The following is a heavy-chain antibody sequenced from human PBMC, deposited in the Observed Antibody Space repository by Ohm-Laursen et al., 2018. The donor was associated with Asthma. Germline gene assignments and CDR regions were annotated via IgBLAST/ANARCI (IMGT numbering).Heavy chain of an antibody. Sequence: SQTLSLTCTVSGGSISSSSYYWGWIRQPPGKGLEWVGSISYSGSTYYDPSLKGRLTISVDTSKNQFSLNLSSVTAADTAVYYCASPRSSGWFYYFASWGQGILVTVSS. CDR1: GGSISSSSYY. J-gene: IGHJ4*02. CDR3: ASPRSSGWFYYFAS. CDR2: ISYSGST. V-gene: IGHV4-39*01. D-gene: IGHD6-13*01.